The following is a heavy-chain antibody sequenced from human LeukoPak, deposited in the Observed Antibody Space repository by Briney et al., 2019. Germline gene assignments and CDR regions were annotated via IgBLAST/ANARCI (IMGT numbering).Heavy chain of an antibody. D-gene: IGHD6-6*01. CDR3: AFSSLAEYFQH. CDR1: GGSISSSSYY. V-gene: IGHV4-61*05. Sequence: PSETLSLTCTVSGGSISSSSYYWGWIRQHPGKGLEWIGYIYYSGTTSYNPSLKSRVTISVDTSKNQFSLKLSSVTAADTAVYYCAFSSLAEYFQHWGQGTLVTVSS. CDR2: IYYSGTT. J-gene: IGHJ1*01.